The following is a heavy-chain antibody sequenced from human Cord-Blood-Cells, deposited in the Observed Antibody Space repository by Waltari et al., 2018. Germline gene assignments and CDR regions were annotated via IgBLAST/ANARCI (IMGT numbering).Heavy chain of an antibody. CDR3: TSQLPAAPNSYYYYGMDV. Sequence: EVQLVESGGGLVQPGRSLRLSCTASGFTFGAYAMSWVRQAPGKGLAWVGFIRSKAYGGTTEYAASVKGRFTISRDDSKSIAYLQMNSLKTEDTAVYYCTSQLPAAPNSYYYYGMDVWGQGTTVTVSS. CDR2: IRSKAYGGTT. D-gene: IGHD2-2*01. J-gene: IGHJ6*02. V-gene: IGHV3-49*04. CDR1: GFTFGAYA.